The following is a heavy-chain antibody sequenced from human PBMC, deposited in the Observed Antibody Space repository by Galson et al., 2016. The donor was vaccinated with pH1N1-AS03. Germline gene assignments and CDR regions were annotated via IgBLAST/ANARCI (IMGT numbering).Heavy chain of an antibody. Sequence: SLRLSCAASGFSFSDFYMSWIRQAPGKGLEWVSYISTFSSYTDYADSVKGRFTISRDNAKNSLYLQMNSLRAEDTAVYYCARDVKGYCSGGSCFERGPDEDYYNHGMDVWSQGTTVTVSS. CDR2: ISTFSSYT. D-gene: IGHD2-15*01. V-gene: IGHV3-11*06. CDR3: ARDVKGYCSGGSCFERGPDEDYYNHGMDV. J-gene: IGHJ6*02. CDR1: GFSFSDFY.